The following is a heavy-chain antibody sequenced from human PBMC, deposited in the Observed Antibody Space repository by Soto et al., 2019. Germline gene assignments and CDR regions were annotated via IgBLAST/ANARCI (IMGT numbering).Heavy chain of an antibody. J-gene: IGHJ4*02. V-gene: IGHV3-23*01. D-gene: IGHD5-12*01. CDR1: GFTFSSYA. Sequence: EVQLLESGGGLVQPGGSLRLSCAASGFTFSSYAMSWVRQAPGKGLEWVSAISGSGGSTYYADSVKGRFTISRDNSKNTLYLQMNSLRPEDTAVYYCASGYSGYDPFDYWGQGTLVTVSS. CDR2: ISGSGGST. CDR3: ASGYSGYDPFDY.